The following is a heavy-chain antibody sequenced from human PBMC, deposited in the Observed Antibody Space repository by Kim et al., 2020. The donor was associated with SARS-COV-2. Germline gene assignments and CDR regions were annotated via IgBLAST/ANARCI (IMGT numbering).Heavy chain of an antibody. Sequence: IFYAASVKGRFNISRDNAKNSLYLQMNSLGDEDTDVYYCVRDRMGGAFDIWGQGTMVTVSS. CDR2: I. CDR3: VRDRMGGAFDI. V-gene: IGHV3-48*02. D-gene: IGHD3-16*01. J-gene: IGHJ3*02.